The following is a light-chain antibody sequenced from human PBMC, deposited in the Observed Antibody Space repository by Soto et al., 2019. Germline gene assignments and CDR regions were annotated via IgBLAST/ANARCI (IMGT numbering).Light chain of an antibody. V-gene: IGKV3-11*01. CDR3: QQRRNWPLT. CDR1: QSVDSY. CDR2: DVS. Sequence: EIVLTQSPATLSLSPGERATLSCRASQSVDSYLTWYQQKPGQAPRLLIYDVSKRATGIPVRFSGSGSGTAFTLTISSLEPEDVAVYSCQQRRNWPLTFGGGTKVEIK. J-gene: IGKJ4*01.